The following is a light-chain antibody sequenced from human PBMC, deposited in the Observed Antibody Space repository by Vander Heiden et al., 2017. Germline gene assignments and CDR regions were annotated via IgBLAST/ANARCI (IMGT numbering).Light chain of an antibody. J-gene: IGLJ1*01. CDR1: SSDVGGYDY. Sequence: QSALAQPASVSGSPGQSITISCTGTSSDVGGYDYVSWYQQHPGKVPKLIIYDVTNRPSGVSNRFSGSKSGNTASLTISGLQAEDEADYYCSSYTSSSTYVFGTGTKVTVL. CDR3: SSYTSSSTYV. V-gene: IGLV2-14*03. CDR2: DVT.